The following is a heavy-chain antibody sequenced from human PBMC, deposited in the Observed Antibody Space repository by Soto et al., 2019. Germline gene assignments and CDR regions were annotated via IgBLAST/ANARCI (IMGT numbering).Heavy chain of an antibody. D-gene: IGHD3-16*01. CDR3: ARDIGYGGN. CDR1: GFTFSTSW. Sequence: EVQLVESGGGLVQPGGSLRLSCTTSGFTFSTSWMHWVRQTPGKGLLWVSHISTDGSITNYADSAKGRFTISRDNAKNTLFLQMNNLRAEDTAVYFYARDIGYGGNWGQGTLVTVSS. V-gene: IGHV3-74*01. J-gene: IGHJ4*02. CDR2: ISTDGSIT.